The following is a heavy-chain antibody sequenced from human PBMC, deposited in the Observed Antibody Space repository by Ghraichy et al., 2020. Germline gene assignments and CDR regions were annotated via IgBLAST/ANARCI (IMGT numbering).Heavy chain of an antibody. CDR3: AHSVQYSGYDYYAFDL. Sequence: SGPTLVKPTQTLTLTCTFSGFSFSTSGVGVGWIRQPPGKALEWLALIYWDDDKRYSPSLKTRLTITKDTSRNQVVLTMTNMDPVDTATYYCAHSVQYSGYDYYAFDLWGQGTMVTVSS. V-gene: IGHV2-5*02. J-gene: IGHJ3*01. D-gene: IGHD5-12*01. CDR1: GFSFSTSGVG. CDR2: IYWDDDK.